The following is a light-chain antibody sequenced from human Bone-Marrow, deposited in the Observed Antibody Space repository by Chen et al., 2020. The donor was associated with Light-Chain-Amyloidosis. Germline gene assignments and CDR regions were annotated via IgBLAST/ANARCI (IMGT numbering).Light chain of an antibody. V-gene: IGLV1-51*01. J-gene: IGLJ2*01. CDR1: ISNIGNNY. CDR2: DNN. CDR3: GTWDSSLSAVV. Sequence: QSVFPQPPSVSAAPGQKLTISCSGSISNIGNNYVYWYQQLPGTAPKLLIYDNNKRPSGVPDRFSGSKSGTSATLGITGLQTGDEADYYCGTWDSSLSAVVFGGGTKLTVI.